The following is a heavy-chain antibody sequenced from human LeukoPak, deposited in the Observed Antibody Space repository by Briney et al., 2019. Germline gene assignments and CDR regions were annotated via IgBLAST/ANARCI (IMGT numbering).Heavy chain of an antibody. J-gene: IGHJ4*02. CDR2: VYYSGNT. Sequence: PSETLSLTCTVSGGSISSSNYYWGWIRQPPGKGLECIGSVYYSGNTYYNPSLKSRVTISVDTSKNQFSLKLSSVTAADTAVYYCARGGSGWYRRRNFDYWGQGTLVTVSS. CDR3: ARGGSGWYRRRNFDY. D-gene: IGHD6-19*01. CDR1: GGSISSSNYY. V-gene: IGHV4-39*07.